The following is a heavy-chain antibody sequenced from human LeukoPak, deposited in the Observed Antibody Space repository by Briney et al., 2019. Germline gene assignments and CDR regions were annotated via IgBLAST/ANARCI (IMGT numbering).Heavy chain of an antibody. CDR3: ARDRTRETFDY. V-gene: IGHV3-11*04. J-gene: IGHJ4*02. Sequence: GGSLRLSCAASGFTFSDYYMSWIRQAPGKGLEWVSFISSGGNTINYADSMKGRFTISSDNAKNSLYLQMNSLRAEDTAVYYCARDRTRETFDYWGRGTLVTVSS. CDR1: GFTFSDYY. CDR2: ISSGGNTI. D-gene: IGHD1-1*01.